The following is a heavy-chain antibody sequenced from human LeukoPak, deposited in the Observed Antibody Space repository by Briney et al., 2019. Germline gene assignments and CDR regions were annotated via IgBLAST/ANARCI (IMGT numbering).Heavy chain of an antibody. CDR3: ARAERLLVWLLDS. CDR2: ISSTGSYI. V-gene: IGHV3-21*01. Sequence: GGSLRLSCAASGFTFSRHTMNWVRQAPGKGLEWVSSISSTGSYIYYAESLKGRFTVSRDNAKNYVYLQMNSLRVDDTAVYYCARAERLLVWLLDSWGQGTLVTVSS. J-gene: IGHJ4*02. D-gene: IGHD3-3*01. CDR1: GFTFSRHT.